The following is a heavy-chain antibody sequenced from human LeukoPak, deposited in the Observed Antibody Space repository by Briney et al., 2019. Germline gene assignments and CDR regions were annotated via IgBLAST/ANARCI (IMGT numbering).Heavy chain of an antibody. V-gene: IGHV4-59*01. Sequence: SETLSLTCTVSGGSISSYYWSWIRQPPGKGLEWIGYIYYSGSTNYNPSLKSRVTISVDTSKNQFSLKLSSVTAADTAVYHCARGPQPYDFWSGYSQGMDVWGQGTTVIVSS. D-gene: IGHD3-3*01. CDR2: IYYSGST. CDR1: GGSISSYY. CDR3: ARGPQPYDFWSGYSQGMDV. J-gene: IGHJ6*02.